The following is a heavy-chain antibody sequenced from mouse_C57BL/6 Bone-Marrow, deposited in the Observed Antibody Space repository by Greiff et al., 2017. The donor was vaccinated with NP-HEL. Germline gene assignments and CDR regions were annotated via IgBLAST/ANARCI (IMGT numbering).Heavy chain of an antibody. CDR3: ATITTVVAKGYFDV. D-gene: IGHD1-1*01. CDR2: ISSGGSYT. Sequence: EVHLVESGGDLVKPGGSLKLSCAASGFTFSSYGMSWVRQTPDKRLEWVATISSGGSYTYYPDSVKGRFTISRDNAKNTLYLQMSSLKSEDTAMYYCATITTVVAKGYFDVWGTGTTVTVSS. J-gene: IGHJ1*03. V-gene: IGHV5-6*01. CDR1: GFTFSSYG.